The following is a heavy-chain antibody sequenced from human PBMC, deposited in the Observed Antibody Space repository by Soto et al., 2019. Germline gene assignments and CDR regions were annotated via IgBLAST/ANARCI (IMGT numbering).Heavy chain of an antibody. CDR3: ARDDSYYDRSGYAPDY. D-gene: IGHD3-22*01. Sequence: GGSLRLSCAASGFTFSSYWMSWVRQAPGKGLEWVANIKQDGSEKYYVDSVKGRFTISRDNAKNSLYLQMNSLRAEDTAVYYCARDDSYYDRSGYAPDYWGQGTLVTVSS. J-gene: IGHJ4*02. V-gene: IGHV3-7*03. CDR1: GFTFSSYW. CDR2: IKQDGSEK.